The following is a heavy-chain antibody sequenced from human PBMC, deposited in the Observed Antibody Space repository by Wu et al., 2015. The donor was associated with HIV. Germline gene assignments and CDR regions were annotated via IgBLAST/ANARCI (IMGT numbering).Heavy chain of an antibody. D-gene: IGHD1-14*01. J-gene: IGHJ1*01. V-gene: IGHV1-69*12. CDR2: IIPMFGST. Sequence: QVQLVQSGAEVKKPGSSVKVSCKCRASGATFSSQTLHWVRQAPGQGLEWMGGIIPMFGSTNYAQKFQGRVTITADEITQTAYMDLSSLRSEDTAVYYCDGKGVLTKSVAGEYFQHVGPGPPWSSSP. CDR3: DGKGVLTKSVAGEYFQH. CDR1: GATFSSQT.